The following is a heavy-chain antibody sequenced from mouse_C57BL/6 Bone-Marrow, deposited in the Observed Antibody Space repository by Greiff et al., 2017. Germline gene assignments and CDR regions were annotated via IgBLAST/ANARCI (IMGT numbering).Heavy chain of an antibody. Sequence: QVQLQQPGAELVKPGASVKLSCKASGYTFTSYWMQWVKQRPGQGLEWIGEIDPSDSYTNYNQKFKGKATLTVDTSDITAYMQLSSLTSEDSAVYVCARDYYGSSMFAYWGQGTLVTVSA. V-gene: IGHV1-50*01. CDR1: GYTFTSYW. CDR3: ARDYYGSSMFAY. CDR2: IDPSDSYT. J-gene: IGHJ3*01. D-gene: IGHD1-1*01.